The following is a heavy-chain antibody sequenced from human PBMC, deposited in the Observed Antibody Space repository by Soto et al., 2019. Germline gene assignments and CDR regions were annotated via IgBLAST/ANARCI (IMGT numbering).Heavy chain of an antibody. J-gene: IGHJ6*02. Sequence: SATLSITCTVSGGSISSGGYYWSWIRQHAGKGLEWIGYIYYSGSTYYNPSLKSRVTISVDTSKNQFSLKLSSVTAADTAVYYCARGGGGSGWYSYYYYGMDVWGQGTTVTVSS. CDR2: IYYSGST. CDR3: ARGGGGSGWYSYYYYGMDV. CDR1: GGSISSGGYY. V-gene: IGHV4-31*03. D-gene: IGHD6-13*01.